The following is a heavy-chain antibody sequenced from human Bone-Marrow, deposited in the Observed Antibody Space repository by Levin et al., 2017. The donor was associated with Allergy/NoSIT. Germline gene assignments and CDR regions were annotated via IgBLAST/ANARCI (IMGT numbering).Heavy chain of an antibody. CDR2: ISWNSGDR. V-gene: IGHV3-9*01. Sequence: AGGSLRLSCAASGFTFNDFAMHWVRQAPGKGLEWVSGISWNSGDRDSADSVKGRFTISRDNDYNSLYLQMNVLIDEASALYDCVKGRGSSRWYDGVDLWGQGTRV. J-gene: IGHJ4*02. D-gene: IGHD2-8*01. CDR3: VKGRGSSRWYDGVDL. CDR1: GFTFNDFA.